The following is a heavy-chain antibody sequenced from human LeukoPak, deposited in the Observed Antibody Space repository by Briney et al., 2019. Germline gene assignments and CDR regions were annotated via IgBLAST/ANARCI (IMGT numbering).Heavy chain of an antibody. CDR1: GFTFSSYS. D-gene: IGHD1-26*01. Sequence: GGSLRLSCAASGFTFSSYSMNWVRQAPGKGLEWVSSISSSSSYIYYADSVKGRITISRDNSKNTLYLQMNSLRAEDTAVYYCNSGSFRFDYWGQGTLVTVSS. V-gene: IGHV3-21*01. CDR2: ISSSSSYI. J-gene: IGHJ4*02. CDR3: NSGSFRFDY.